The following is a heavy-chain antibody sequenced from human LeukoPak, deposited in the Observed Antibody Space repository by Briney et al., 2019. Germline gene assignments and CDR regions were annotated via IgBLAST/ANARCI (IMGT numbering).Heavy chain of an antibody. D-gene: IGHD6-13*01. CDR3: AKQGGSWYEDYFDY. J-gene: IGHJ4*02. CDR1: GFTFSSYG. Sequence: GGSLRLSCAASGFTFSSYGMHWVRQAPGKGLEWVAFIRYDGSNKYYADSVKGRFTISRDNSKNTLYLQMKSLRAEDTAVYYCAKQGGSWYEDYFDYWGQGTLVTVSS. V-gene: IGHV3-30*02. CDR2: IRYDGSNK.